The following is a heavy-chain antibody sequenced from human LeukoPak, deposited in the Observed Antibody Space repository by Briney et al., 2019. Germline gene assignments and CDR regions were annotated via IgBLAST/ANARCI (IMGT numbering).Heavy chain of an antibody. CDR1: GGSFSGYY. J-gene: IGHJ6*03. Sequence: SETLSLTCAVYGGSFSGYYWSWIRQPPGKGLEWIGEINHSGSTNYNPSLKSRVTISVDTSKNQFSLKLSSVTAADTAVYYCAISLGGYCSSTSCPSYYYMDVWGKGTTVTVSS. CDR3: AISLGGYCSSTSCPSYYYMDV. D-gene: IGHD2-2*01. CDR2: INHSGST. V-gene: IGHV4-34*01.